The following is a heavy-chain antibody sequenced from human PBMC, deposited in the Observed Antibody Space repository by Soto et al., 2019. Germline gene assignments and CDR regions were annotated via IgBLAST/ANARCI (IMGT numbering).Heavy chain of an antibody. J-gene: IGHJ3*02. CDR1: GFTVSSNY. V-gene: IGHV3-53*04. D-gene: IGHD3-16*01. Sequence: VGSLRLSCAASGFTVSSNYMSWVRQAPGKGLEWVSVIYSGGSTYYADSVKGRFTISRHNSKNTLYLQMNSLRAEDTAVYYCAREGGDGAFDIWGQGTMVTVSS. CDR2: IYSGGST. CDR3: AREGGDGAFDI.